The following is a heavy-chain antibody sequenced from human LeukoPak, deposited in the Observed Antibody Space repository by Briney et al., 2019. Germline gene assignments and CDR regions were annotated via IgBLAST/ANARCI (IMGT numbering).Heavy chain of an antibody. CDR1: GFTLSSYW. Sequence: GGSLRLSCAASGFTLSSYWMTWVRQAPGKGLEWVANIKQDGSERYYVDSVKGRFTISRDNAKNSLYLEMSSLRAEDTAVYYCGRDRSRIYVWGQGTLVTVSS. CDR2: IKQDGSER. V-gene: IGHV3-7*01. J-gene: IGHJ4*02. CDR3: GRDRSRIYV. D-gene: IGHD2/OR15-2a*01.